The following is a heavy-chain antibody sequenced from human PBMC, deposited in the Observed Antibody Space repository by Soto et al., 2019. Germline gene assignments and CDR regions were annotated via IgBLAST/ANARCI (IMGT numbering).Heavy chain of an antibody. J-gene: IGHJ5*02. V-gene: IGHV1-69*01. CDR3: ARAGYCSGGSCYSGWFDP. D-gene: IGHD2-15*01. Sequence: QVQLVQSGAEVKKPGSSVKVSCKASGGTFSSYAISWVRQAPGQGLEWMGGIIPIFGTANYAQKFQGRVTITADESTITAYMELSSLRSEDTAVYYCARAGYCSGGSCYSGWFDPWGQGTLVTVYS. CDR2: IIPIFGTA. CDR1: GGTFSSYA.